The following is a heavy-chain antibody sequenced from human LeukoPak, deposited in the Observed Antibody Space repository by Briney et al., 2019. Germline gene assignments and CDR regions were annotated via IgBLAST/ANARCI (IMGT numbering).Heavy chain of an antibody. D-gene: IGHD3/OR15-3a*01. CDR3: ARGGQSHFFDY. CDR2: ISSSGSTT. V-gene: IGHV3-48*03. CDR1: GFTFSSYE. Sequence: PGGSLRLSCAASGFTFSSYEMNWVRQTPGKGLEWVSHISSSGSTTHYADSVRGRFTISRDNAKKSLFLQMNSLRAEDTALYYCARGGQSHFFDYWGQGTLVTVSS. J-gene: IGHJ4*02.